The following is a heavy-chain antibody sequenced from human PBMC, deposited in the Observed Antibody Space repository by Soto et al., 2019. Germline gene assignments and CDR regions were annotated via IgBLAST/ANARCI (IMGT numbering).Heavy chain of an antibody. CDR3: AGDRYYDVLSGYYSGDYFDY. CDR2: ISAYNGNT. V-gene: IGHV1-18*04. D-gene: IGHD3-3*01. J-gene: IGHJ4*02. CDR1: GYTFTSYG. Sequence: ASVKVSCKASGYTFTSYGISWVRQAPGQGLEWMGWISAYNGNTNYAQKLQGRVTMTTDTSTSTAYMELRSLRSDDTAVYYFAGDRYYDVLSGYYSGDYFDYWGQGALVTIFS.